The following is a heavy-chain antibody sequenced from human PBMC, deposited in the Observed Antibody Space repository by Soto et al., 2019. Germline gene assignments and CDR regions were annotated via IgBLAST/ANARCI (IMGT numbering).Heavy chain of an antibody. CDR1: GYTFSTYD. CDR2: MNPNTGNT. Sequence: QEQLVQSGAEVKKPGASVKVSCKTSGYTFSTYDINWVRQAPGQGLEWMGWMNPNTGNTGYAQKFRGRVTLTRNTSISTAYMELMSLKTEDTAVYFCASRKERSGPNYFDYWGQGTLVTVSS. J-gene: IGHJ4*02. V-gene: IGHV1-8*01. D-gene: IGHD6-25*01. CDR3: ASRKERSGPNYFDY.